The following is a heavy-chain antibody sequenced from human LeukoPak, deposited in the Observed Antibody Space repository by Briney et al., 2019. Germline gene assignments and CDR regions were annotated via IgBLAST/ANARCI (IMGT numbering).Heavy chain of an antibody. CDR2: IYPSGST. D-gene: IGHD3-16*02. V-gene: IGHV4-4*07. Sequence: PSETLSLTCTVSDGSISTDYWSWIRQPAGKGLEWIGRIYPSGSTNYNPSLKSRVTMSVDTSKNQFSLSLSSVTAADTAVYYCARGYSYFDYWGQGTLVTVSS. J-gene: IGHJ4*02. CDR3: ARGYSYFDY. CDR1: DGSISTDY.